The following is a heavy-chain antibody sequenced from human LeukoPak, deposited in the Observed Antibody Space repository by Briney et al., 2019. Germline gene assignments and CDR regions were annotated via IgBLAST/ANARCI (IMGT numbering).Heavy chain of an antibody. CDR2: IYYNGNT. D-gene: IGHD4-17*01. J-gene: IGHJ4*02. CDR3: ARGRKSYGYFDY. Sequence: SETLSLTCTVSGGSISSYYWSWVRQPPGKGLEWIGYIYYNGNTNYNPSLKSRVTISVDTSKKQFSLKLSSVTAADTAVYHCARGRKSYGYFDYWGQGTLVTVSS. CDR1: GGSISSYY. V-gene: IGHV4-59*01.